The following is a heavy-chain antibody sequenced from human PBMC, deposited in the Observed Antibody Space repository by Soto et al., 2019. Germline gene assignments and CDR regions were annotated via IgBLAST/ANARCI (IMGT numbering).Heavy chain of an antibody. Sequence: GPLLLACTVSGFSFGNYWMSGVRQAPGKGLEWLASIKEDGSERYYLDSVKVRFTISRDNAKDSLSLQMNSLRGEDTAFYYCARDVGPVTIFGEALSGYFDFWGQGALVTVYS. J-gene: IGHJ4*02. CDR1: GFSFGNYW. CDR2: IKEDGSER. CDR3: ARDVGPVTIFGEALSGYFDF. V-gene: IGHV3-7*03. D-gene: IGHD3-3*01.